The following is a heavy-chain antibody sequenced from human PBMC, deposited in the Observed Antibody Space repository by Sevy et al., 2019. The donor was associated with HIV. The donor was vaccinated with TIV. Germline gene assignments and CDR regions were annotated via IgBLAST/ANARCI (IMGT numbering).Heavy chain of an antibody. D-gene: IGHD2-15*01. Sequence: GGSLRLSCAASGFTFSSYAMHWVRQAPGKGLEWVAVISYDGSNKYYADSVKGRFTISRDNSKNTRYLQMNGLRAEDTAVYYCASSCSGGSCYSAWFDPWGQGTLVTVSS. CDR2: ISYDGSNK. CDR3: ASSCSGGSCYSAWFDP. V-gene: IGHV3-30-3*01. J-gene: IGHJ5*02. CDR1: GFTFSSYA.